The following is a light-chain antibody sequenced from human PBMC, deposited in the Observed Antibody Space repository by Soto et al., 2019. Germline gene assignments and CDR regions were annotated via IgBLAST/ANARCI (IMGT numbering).Light chain of an antibody. CDR2: SNN. V-gene: IGLV1-44*01. J-gene: IGLJ2*01. CDR1: SSNIGSNT. CDR3: AAWDDSLKGHVV. Sequence: QSVLTQPPSASGTPGQRVTISCSGRSSNIGSNTVNWYQQLPGTAPKLLIYSNNQRPSGVPDRFSGSKSGTSASLAISGLQSEDEADYYCAAWDDSLKGHVVVGGGTKVTVL.